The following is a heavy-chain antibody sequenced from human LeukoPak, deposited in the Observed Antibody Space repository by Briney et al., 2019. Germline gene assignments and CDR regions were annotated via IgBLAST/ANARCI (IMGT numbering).Heavy chain of an antibody. CDR1: GFTFSNAW. D-gene: IGHD3-22*01. J-gene: IGHJ4*02. V-gene: IGHV3-15*01. CDR2: VKSKADGGTT. CDR3: TTGDSSSPL. Sequence: GGSLGLSCAASGFTFSNAWMNWVRQAPGKGLEGVGRVKSKADGGTTEYAAPVKGRFTISRDDSKNTLYLQMNSLKTEDAAVYYCTTGDSSSPLWGQGTLVTVSS.